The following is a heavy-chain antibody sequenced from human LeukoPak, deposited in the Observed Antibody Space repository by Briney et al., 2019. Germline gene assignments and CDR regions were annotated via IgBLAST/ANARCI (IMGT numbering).Heavy chain of an antibody. CDR2: ISGSGGST. CDR3: ARDPVSVSGVRFFDY. J-gene: IGHJ4*02. D-gene: IGHD3-10*01. CDR1: GFTFSSYA. V-gene: IGHV3-23*01. Sequence: GGSLRLSCAASGFTFSSYAMSWVRQAPGKGLEWVSAISGSGGSTYYPGSVKGRFTISRDNSENTLYVQMNNLRAEDTAVYYCARDPVSVSGVRFFDYWGQGTLVTVSS.